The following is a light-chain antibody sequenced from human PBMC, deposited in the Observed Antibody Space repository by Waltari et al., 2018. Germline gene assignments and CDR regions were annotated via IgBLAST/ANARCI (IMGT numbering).Light chain of an antibody. V-gene: IGKV4-1*01. J-gene: IGKJ1*01. CDR2: WAS. CDR1: PSVLYSSNNKNY. CDR3: QQYYSISPT. Sequence: DIVMTQSPDSLAVSLGERATINCKSSPSVLYSSNNKNYLAWYQQKAGQPPKLLIYWASTRESGVPDRFSGSGSGTDFTLTISSLQAEDVAVYHCQQYYSISPTFGQGTKVEIK.